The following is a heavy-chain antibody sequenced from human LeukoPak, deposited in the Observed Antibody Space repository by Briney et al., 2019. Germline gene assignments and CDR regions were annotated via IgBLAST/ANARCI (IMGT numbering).Heavy chain of an antibody. CDR1: GFSLSSYW. Sequence: GGSLRLSCVASGFSLSSYWMHWVRHTPGKGPVWVSRINSDGSSTSYADSAKGRFTISRDNSKNTLYLQMNSLRAEDTAVYYCAKRADSSGWYYFDYWGQGTLVTVSS. CDR2: INSDGSST. J-gene: IGHJ4*02. V-gene: IGHV3-74*01. D-gene: IGHD6-19*01. CDR3: AKRADSSGWYYFDY.